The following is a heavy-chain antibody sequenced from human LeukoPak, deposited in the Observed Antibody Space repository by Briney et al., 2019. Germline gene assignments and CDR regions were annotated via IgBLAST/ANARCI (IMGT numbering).Heavy chain of an antibody. CDR2: IKQDGSEK. D-gene: IGHD5-18*01. CDR3: ARVDTDTGTIDY. V-gene: IGHV3-7*01. CDR1: GFTLSSYW. Sequence: GGSLRLFCAASGFTLSSYWMSWVRQAPGKGLEWVANIKQDGSEKYYVDSVKGRFTISRDNAKNSLYLQMNSLRTEDTAAYYCARVDTDTGTIDYWGQGTLVTVSS. J-gene: IGHJ4*02.